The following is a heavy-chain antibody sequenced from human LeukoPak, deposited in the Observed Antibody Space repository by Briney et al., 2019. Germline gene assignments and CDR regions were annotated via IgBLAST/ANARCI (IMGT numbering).Heavy chain of an antibody. CDR3: ARVAMAENYYDSSGYFDY. J-gene: IGHJ4*02. D-gene: IGHD3-22*01. CDR1: GYTFTSFY. Sequence: GASVKVSCKASGYTFTSFYLHWLRQAPGQGLEWMAWINPNSGATNFAQKFQGRVTMTRDMSISTAYMELNRLTSDDTAVYYCARVAMAENYYDSSGYFDYWGQGTLVTVSS. CDR2: INPNSGAT. V-gene: IGHV1-2*02.